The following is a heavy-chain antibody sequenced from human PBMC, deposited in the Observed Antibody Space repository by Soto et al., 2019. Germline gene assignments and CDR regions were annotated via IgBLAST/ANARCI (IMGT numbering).Heavy chain of an antibody. CDR2: IYYMGRT. Sequence: QVQLQESGPRLVKPSETLSLTCTVDSISTYYWNWIRQSPGKGLEWIGYIYYMGRTNYNPSLRSRVTMSIDTSRNQFSLKLRSVTAADTAVYYCARDPVGVTHFDYWGQGALVTVSS. CDR1: DSISTYY. V-gene: IGHV4-59*01. CDR3: ARDPVGVTHFDY. J-gene: IGHJ4*02. D-gene: IGHD1-26*01.